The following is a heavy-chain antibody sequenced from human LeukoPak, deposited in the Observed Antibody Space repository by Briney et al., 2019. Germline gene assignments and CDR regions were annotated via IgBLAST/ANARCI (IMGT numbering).Heavy chain of an antibody. Sequence: PSETLSLTCSVSGGPISSTSYYWGWIRQPPGKGLEWIGSIYYSGSTYYNPSLKSRVTISVDTSKNQFSLKLSSVTAADTAVYYCARPETEDSSGYLRFDYWGQGTLVTVSS. CDR1: GGPISSTSYY. D-gene: IGHD3-22*01. CDR3: ARPETEDSSGYLRFDY. V-gene: IGHV4-39*01. J-gene: IGHJ4*02. CDR2: IYYSGST.